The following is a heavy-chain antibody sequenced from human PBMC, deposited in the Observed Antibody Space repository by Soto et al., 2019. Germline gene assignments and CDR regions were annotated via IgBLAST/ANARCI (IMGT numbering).Heavy chain of an antibody. J-gene: IGHJ6*02. CDR1: GGSIGTYY. CDR2: IHYSGST. V-gene: IGHV4-59*01. D-gene: IGHD3-10*01. Sequence: PSETLSLTCTVSGGSIGTYYWTWIRQPPGKGLEWIGYIHYSGSTNHNPSLKSRVTTSLDTSKKQFTLNVSSVTAADTAVYYCARNWYRSGAGGMDVWGPGTTVTVSS. CDR3: ARNWYRSGAGGMDV.